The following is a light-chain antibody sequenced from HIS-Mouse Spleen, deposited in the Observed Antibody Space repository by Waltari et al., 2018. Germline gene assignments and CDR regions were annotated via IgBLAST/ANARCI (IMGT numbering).Light chain of an antibody. J-gene: IGLJ1*01. CDR2: DVS. CDR3: SSYTSSSTYV. Sequence: QSALTQPASVSGSPGQSITISCTGTSSDVGGYNYVSWYQQHPGKAPKPKIYDVSKRPLGVSNRFSGSKSGKTASLTISGLQAEDEADYYCSSYTSSSTYVFGTGTKVTVL. V-gene: IGLV2-14*03. CDR1: SSDVGGYNY.